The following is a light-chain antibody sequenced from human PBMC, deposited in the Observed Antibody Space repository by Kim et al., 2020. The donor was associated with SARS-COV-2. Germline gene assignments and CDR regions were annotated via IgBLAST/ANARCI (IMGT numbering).Light chain of an antibody. J-gene: IGLJ3*02. CDR3: MIWHSNAWV. CDR1: SGIIVDNYM. V-gene: IGLV5-45*02. CDR2: YKSDSEK. Sequence: QSVLTQPSSLSASPGASASLTCTLRSGIIVDNYMIYWYQQKPGSPPQYLLRYKSDSEKQQGSGVPSRFSGSKDASANAGSLLISGLQSEDEADYYCMIWHSNAWVFGGGTKVTVL.